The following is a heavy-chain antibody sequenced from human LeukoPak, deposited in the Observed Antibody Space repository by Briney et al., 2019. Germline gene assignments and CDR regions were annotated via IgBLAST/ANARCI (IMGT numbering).Heavy chain of an antibody. Sequence: ASVKVSCKVSGYTLTELSMHWVRQAPGKGLEWMGGFDPEDGETIYAQKFQGRVTMTEDTSTDTAYMELSSLRSEDTAVYYCATDLASIAAAGNSVYWGQGTLVTVSS. CDR1: GYTLTELS. V-gene: IGHV1-24*01. CDR2: FDPEDGET. D-gene: IGHD6-13*01. J-gene: IGHJ4*02. CDR3: ATDLASIAAAGNSVY.